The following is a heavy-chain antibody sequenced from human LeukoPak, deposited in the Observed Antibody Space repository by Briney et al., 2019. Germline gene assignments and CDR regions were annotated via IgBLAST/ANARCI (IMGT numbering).Heavy chain of an antibody. J-gene: IGHJ5*01. CDR1: GFTFSSYA. V-gene: IGHV3-23*01. D-gene: IGHD2-2*01. CDR2: ISCSGGST. CDR3: AKEPREYCSSTSCPNWFDS. Sequence: GGSLRLSCAASGFTFSSYAMSWVRQAPGKGLEWVSAISCSGGSTYYADSVKGRFTISRDNSENTLFLQMNSLRAEDTAVYYCAKEPREYCSSTSCPNWFDSWGQGTLVTVSS.